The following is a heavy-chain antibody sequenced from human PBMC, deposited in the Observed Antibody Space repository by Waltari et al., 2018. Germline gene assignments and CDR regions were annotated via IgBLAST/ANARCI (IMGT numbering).Heavy chain of an antibody. J-gene: IGHJ4*02. CDR3: ARHLGRRYYDSSGYYIDY. V-gene: IGHV4-38-2*01. CDR2: IYHSGST. D-gene: IGHD3-22*01. CDR1: GYSISSGYY. Sequence: QVQLQESGPGLVKPSETLSLTCAVSGYSISSGYYWGWIRQPPGKGLEWIGSIYHSGSTYYNPSLKRRVTISVDTSKNQFSLKLSSVTAADTAVYYCARHLGRRYYDSSGYYIDYWGQGTLVTVSS.